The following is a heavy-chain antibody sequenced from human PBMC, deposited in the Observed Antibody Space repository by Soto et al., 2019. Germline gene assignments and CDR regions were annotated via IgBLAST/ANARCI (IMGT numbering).Heavy chain of an antibody. CDR1: GFTFNGAW. Sequence: EVQLVESGGGLGEPGGSLRLSCAASGFTFNGAWMNWVRQAPGKGLEWVGRVKSKVDGGSIDYAAPVRGRFTISRDDSRNTVDLQMNSLSAEDSAMYYCSADLPDWGAYAFDYWGQGTLVTVSS. CDR3: SADLPDWGAYAFDY. V-gene: IGHV3-15*07. D-gene: IGHD3-16*01. J-gene: IGHJ4*02. CDR2: VKSKVDGGSI.